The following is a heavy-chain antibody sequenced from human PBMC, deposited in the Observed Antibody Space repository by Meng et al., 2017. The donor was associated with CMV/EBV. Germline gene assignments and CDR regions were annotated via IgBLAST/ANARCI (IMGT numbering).Heavy chain of an antibody. J-gene: IGHJ5*02. CDR3: AGPYCSSTSCYNNWFDP. V-gene: IGHV1-69*10. CDR1: GGTFSSYA. CDR2: NMPILGIA. D-gene: IGHD2-2*01. Sequence: SSVNVSFKASGGTFSSYAISWVRQAPGQRLEWMGGNMPILGIANHAQKSQGRVTITADKSTSTAYMELSGLRSEDTAVYYCAGPYCSSTSCYNNWFDPWGQGTLVTVSS.